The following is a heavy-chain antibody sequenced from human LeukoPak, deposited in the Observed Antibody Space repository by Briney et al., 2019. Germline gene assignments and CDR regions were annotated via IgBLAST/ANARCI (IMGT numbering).Heavy chain of an antibody. D-gene: IGHD1-26*01. V-gene: IGHV1-69*04. CDR2: IIPILNIT. CDR1: GGTFNSYG. CDR3: ARDSSGSSPNFDY. Sequence: ASVKVSCKASGGTFNSYGITWVRQAPGQGLEWMGRIIPILNITNYAQKLQGRVTFTADKSTSTAYTELSSLRSEDTAVYYCARDSSGSSPNFDYWGQGTLVTVSS. J-gene: IGHJ4*02.